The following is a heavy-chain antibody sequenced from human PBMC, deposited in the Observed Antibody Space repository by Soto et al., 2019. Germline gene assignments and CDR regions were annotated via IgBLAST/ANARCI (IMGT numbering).Heavy chain of an antibody. J-gene: IGHJ3*02. CDR1: GFTFSSYS. V-gene: IGHV3-48*01. CDR3: ARVKGVAFDI. CDR2: ISSSSSSI. Sequence: EVQLVESGGGLVQPGGSLRLSCTASGFTFSSYSLNWVRQAPGKGLEWVSYISSSSSSISYADSVKGRFTISRDNAKNSLYLQMNSLRAEDTAVYYCARVKGVAFDIWGQGTMVTVSS.